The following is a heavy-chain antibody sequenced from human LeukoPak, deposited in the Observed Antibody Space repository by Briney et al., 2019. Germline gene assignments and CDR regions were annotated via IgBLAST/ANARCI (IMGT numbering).Heavy chain of an antibody. J-gene: IGHJ4*02. D-gene: IGHD6-19*01. Sequence: ASVKVSCKASGYTFTSFYVHWVRQVPGQGLEWMGYINPSGGSTTYAQKFQGRVTITRDASTSTVYMELSSLRSEDTAVYYCAKCRVSSSGSADYWGQGTLVTVSS. CDR2: INPSGGST. CDR3: AKCRVSSSGSADY. CDR1: GYTFTSFY. V-gene: IGHV1-46*01.